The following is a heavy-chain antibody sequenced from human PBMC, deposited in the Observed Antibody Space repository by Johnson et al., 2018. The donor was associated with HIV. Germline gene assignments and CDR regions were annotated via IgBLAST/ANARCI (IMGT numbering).Heavy chain of an antibody. CDR3: TGRDLLRAFDI. CDR1: GFSFGDYY. J-gene: IGHJ3*02. D-gene: IGHD2-15*01. Sequence: QVQLVESGGGLVKPGGSLRLSCAASGFSFGDYYMSWIRQAPGKGLEWISYISSDGSTIDYADSVKGRFTISRDNGNNSLYLQMNSLRVEDAAVYYCTGRDLLRAFDIWGQGTMVTVSS. V-gene: IGHV3-11*04. CDR2: ISSDGSTI.